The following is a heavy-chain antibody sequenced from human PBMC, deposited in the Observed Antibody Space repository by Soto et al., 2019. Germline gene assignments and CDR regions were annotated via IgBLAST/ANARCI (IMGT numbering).Heavy chain of an antibody. CDR2: IYYSGST. D-gene: IGHD5-18*01. CDR1: GGSVSSGSYY. V-gene: IGHV4-61*01. CDR3: ARGRISYGLRKPDY. Sequence: SETLSLTCTVSGGSVSSGSYYWSWIRQPPGRGLEWIGYIYYSGSTNYNPSLKSRVTISVDTSKNQFSLKLSSVTAADTAVYYCARGRISYGLRKPDYWGQGTLVTASS. J-gene: IGHJ4*02.